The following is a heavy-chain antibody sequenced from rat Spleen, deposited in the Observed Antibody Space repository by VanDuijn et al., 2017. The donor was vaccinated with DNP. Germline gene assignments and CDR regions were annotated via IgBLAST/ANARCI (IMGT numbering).Heavy chain of an antibody. V-gene: IGHV5-29*01. CDR2: IRYDGSSS. CDR1: GFTFTNYG. D-gene: IGHD1-4*01. J-gene: IGHJ3*01. Sequence: EVQLVESGGGLVQPGRSLKLSCAASGFTFTNYGMAWVRQAPTKGLEWVASIRYDGSSSYYRDSVKGRFTISRDNAKSTLYLQMNSLRSEDTATYYCTRDILPAYWGQGTLVTVSS. CDR3: TRDILPAY.